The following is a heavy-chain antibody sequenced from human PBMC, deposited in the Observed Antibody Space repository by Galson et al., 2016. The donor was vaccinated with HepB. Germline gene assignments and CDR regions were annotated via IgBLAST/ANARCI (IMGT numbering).Heavy chain of an antibody. V-gene: IGHV3-30*04. J-gene: IGHJ6*02. Sequence: SLRLSCAASGFTFSSYAMHWVRQAPGKGLEWVALISYDGGHEYYADSVKGRFTISRDNSRKVLHLHMNSLRTEDTAVYYCARAGGQLELRPYYFYGMDVWGQGTTVTVSS. CDR3: ARAGGQLELRPYYFYGMDV. D-gene: IGHD1-7*01. CDR1: GFTFSSYA. CDR2: ISYDGGHE.